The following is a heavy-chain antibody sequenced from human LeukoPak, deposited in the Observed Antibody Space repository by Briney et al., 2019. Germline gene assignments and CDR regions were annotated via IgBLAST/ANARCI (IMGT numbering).Heavy chain of an antibody. D-gene: IGHD3-10*01. Sequence: GGSLRLCCAASGFAFSSYAMNWVRQAPGKGLEWVSAINGNGGSTYYADSVKGRFTISRDNSKNTLYLQLNSLRAEDTAMYYCTKAPPGKFDPWGQGTLVTVSS. CDR1: GFAFSSYA. V-gene: IGHV3-23*01. CDR2: INGNGGST. CDR3: TKAPPGKFDP. J-gene: IGHJ5*02.